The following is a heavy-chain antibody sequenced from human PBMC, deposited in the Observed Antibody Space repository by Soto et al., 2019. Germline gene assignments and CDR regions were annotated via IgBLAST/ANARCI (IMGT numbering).Heavy chain of an antibody. J-gene: IGHJ4*02. CDR1: GFTFSSYS. D-gene: IGHD5-12*01. CDR2: ISSSSSYI. Sequence: PGGSQIHSYTASGFTFSSYSMHWVRQASGKGLEWVSSISSSSSYIYYADSVKGRFTISRDNAKNSLYLQMNSLRAEDTAVYYCAREVSKYSGYDFDYWGQGTLVTVS. V-gene: IGHV3-21*01. CDR3: AREVSKYSGYDFDY.